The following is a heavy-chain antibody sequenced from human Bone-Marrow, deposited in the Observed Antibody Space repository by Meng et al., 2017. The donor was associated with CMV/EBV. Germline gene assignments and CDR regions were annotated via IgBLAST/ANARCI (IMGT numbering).Heavy chain of an antibody. V-gene: IGHV3-30*02. J-gene: IGHJ4*02. Sequence: GESLKISCAASGFTFSSYGMHWVRQAPGKGLEWVAFIRYDGSNKYYADSVKGRFTISRDNSKNTLYLQMNSLRAEDTAVYYCAKARKYSGSLFDYWGQGTLVTVSS. CDR1: GFTFSSYG. CDR2: IRYDGSNK. D-gene: IGHD1-26*01. CDR3: AKARKYSGSLFDY.